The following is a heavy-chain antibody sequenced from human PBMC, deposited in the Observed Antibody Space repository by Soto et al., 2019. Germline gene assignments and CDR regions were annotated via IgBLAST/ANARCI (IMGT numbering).Heavy chain of an antibody. CDR3: ARGQGALMLDWFDP. V-gene: IGHV4-31*03. D-gene: IGHD3-10*02. Sequence: SETLSLTCSVSGGSMRSYYWSWIRQHPGKGLEWIGYIYYSGSTYYNPSLKSRVTISVDTSKNQFSLKLSSVTAADTAVYYCARGQGALMLDWFDPWGQGTLVTVSS. CDR2: IYYSGST. CDR1: GGSMRSYY. J-gene: IGHJ5*02.